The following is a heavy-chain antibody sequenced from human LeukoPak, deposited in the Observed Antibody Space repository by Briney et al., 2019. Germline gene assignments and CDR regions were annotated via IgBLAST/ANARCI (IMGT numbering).Heavy chain of an antibody. V-gene: IGHV1-2*06. D-gene: IGHD2-8*01. CDR1: GYTFTGYY. Sequence: ASVKVSCKASGYTFTGYYMHWVRQAPGQGLEWMGRINPGSGGTNYAQKFQGRVTMTRDTSISTAYMELSRLRSDDMAVYYCARDRSLIIKDYYYYGMDVWGQGTTVTVSS. CDR2: INPGSGGT. J-gene: IGHJ6*02. CDR3: ARDRSLIIKDYYYYGMDV.